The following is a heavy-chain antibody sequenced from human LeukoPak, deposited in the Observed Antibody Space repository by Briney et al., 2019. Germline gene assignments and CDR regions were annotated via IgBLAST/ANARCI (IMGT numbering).Heavy chain of an antibody. CDR1: GFTVSSNY. Sequence: TGGSLRLSCAASGFTVSSNYMSWVRQAPGKGLEWVSVIYSGGRTYYADSMKERFTISRDNSKNTLYLQMNSLRAEQPALYYCARDPTSPSVVRGSGGDYWGQGTLVTVSS. V-gene: IGHV3-53*01. CDR2: IYSGGRT. CDR3: ARDPTSPSVVRGSGGDY. J-gene: IGHJ4*02. D-gene: IGHD1-26*01.